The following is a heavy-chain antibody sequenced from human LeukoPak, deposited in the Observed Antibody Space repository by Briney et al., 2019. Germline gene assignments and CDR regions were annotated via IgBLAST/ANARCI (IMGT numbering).Heavy chain of an antibody. CDR2: IYYSGST. Sequence: SETLSLTCTVSGGSISSSSYYWGWIRQPPGKGLEWIGSIYYSGSTYYSPSLKSRVTISVDTSKNQFSLKLSSVTAADTAVYYCARFMIVMEYFDYWGQGTLVTVSS. CDR1: GGSISSSSYY. CDR3: ARFMIVMEYFDY. V-gene: IGHV4-39*01. J-gene: IGHJ4*02. D-gene: IGHD3-22*01.